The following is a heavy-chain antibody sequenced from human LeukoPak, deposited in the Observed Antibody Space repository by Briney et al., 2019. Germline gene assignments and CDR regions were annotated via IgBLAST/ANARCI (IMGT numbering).Heavy chain of an antibody. CDR3: ARGPYSYGYATGRFDY. CDR2: IYSGGST. CDR1: GFTVSSNY. V-gene: IGHV3-53*01. J-gene: IGHJ4*02. D-gene: IGHD5-18*01. Sequence: PGGSLRLSCAASGFTVSSNYMSWFRQAPGKGLEWVSVIYSGGSTYYADSVKGRFTISRDNSKNTLYLQMNSLRAEDTAVYYCARGPYSYGYATGRFDYWGQGTLVTVSS.